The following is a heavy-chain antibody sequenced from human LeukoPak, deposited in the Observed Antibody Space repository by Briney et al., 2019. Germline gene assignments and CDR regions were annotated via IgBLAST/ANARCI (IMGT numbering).Heavy chain of an antibody. CDR3: ARDHAPSWYQYYDSSGYYVYYFDY. J-gene: IGHJ4*02. D-gene: IGHD3-22*01. CDR2: IKQDGSEK. CDR1: GFTFSSYW. Sequence: GGSLRLSCAASGFTFSSYWTSWVRQAPGKGLEWVANIKQDGSEKYYVDSVKGRFTISRDNAKNSLYLQMNSLRAEDTAVYYCARDHAPSWYQYYDSSGYYVYYFDYWGQGTLVTVSS. V-gene: IGHV3-7*01.